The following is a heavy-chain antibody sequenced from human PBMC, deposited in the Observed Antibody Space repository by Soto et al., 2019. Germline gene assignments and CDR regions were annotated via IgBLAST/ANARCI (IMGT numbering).Heavy chain of an antibody. CDR2: INHSGST. CDR3: ARGQGGRTMVRGVITNNWFDP. D-gene: IGHD3-10*01. Sequence: SETLSLTCAVYGGSFSGYYWSWIRQPPGKGLEWIGEINHSGSTNYNPSLKSRVTISVDTSKNQFSLKLSSVTAADTAVYYCARGQGGRTMVRGVITNNWFDPWGQGTLVTVSS. J-gene: IGHJ5*02. CDR1: GGSFSGYY. V-gene: IGHV4-34*01.